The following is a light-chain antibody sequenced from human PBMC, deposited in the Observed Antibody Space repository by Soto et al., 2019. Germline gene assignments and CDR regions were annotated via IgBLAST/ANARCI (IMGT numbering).Light chain of an antibody. CDR1: QSVGSSY. CDR2: GAS. Sequence: ETVLTQSPGTLSLSPGERATLSCRASQSVGSSYVAWYQQKPGQAPRLLIYGASARAIGIPDRFSGSGSGTDFTLNINRLEPEDFAVYYCQQYGNSPLTFGGGTKVEIK. CDR3: QQYGNSPLT. V-gene: IGKV3-20*01. J-gene: IGKJ4*01.